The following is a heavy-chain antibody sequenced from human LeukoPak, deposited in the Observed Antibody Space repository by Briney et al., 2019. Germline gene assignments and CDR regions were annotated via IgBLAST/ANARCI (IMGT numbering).Heavy chain of an antibody. J-gene: IGHJ6*03. CDR2: INPNSGGT. V-gene: IGHV1-2*02. Sequence: ASVKVSCKASRYTFTGYYMHWVRQAPGQGLEWMGWINPNSGGTNHAQKFQGRVTMTRDTSISTAYMELSRLRSDDTAVYFCARGSDYDDYFYMDFWGKETTVTVSS. CDR1: RYTFTGYY. CDR3: ARGSDYDDYFYMDF.